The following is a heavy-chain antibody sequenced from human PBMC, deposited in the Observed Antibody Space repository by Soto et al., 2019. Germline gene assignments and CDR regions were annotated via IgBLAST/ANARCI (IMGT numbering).Heavy chain of an antibody. CDR3: ARRVPAAPNWFDP. Sequence: QVQLQESGPGLVKPSGTLSLTCAVSGGSISRGTWWGWVRQPPGRGLEWIGEIYHSGSPNYNPSLKSRVTMSVDKSKNLFSLRLSSVTAADSALYYCARRVPAAPNWFDPWGQGTLVTVSS. CDR1: GGSISRGTW. CDR2: IYHSGSP. D-gene: IGHD2-2*01. V-gene: IGHV4-4*02. J-gene: IGHJ5*02.